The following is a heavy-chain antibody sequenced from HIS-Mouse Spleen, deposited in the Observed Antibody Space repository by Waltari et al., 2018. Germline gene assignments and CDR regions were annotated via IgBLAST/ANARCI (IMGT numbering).Heavy chain of an antibody. CDR1: GGSISSRTYS. Sequence: QLQLQESGPGLVKPSETLSPTSTVPGGSISSRTYSLGWIRRPPGKGLEWIGSIYYSGSTYYNQSLKSRVTISVDTYKNQFALKLSSVTAADTAVYYCAREIPYSSSWYDWYFDLWGRGTLVTVSS. V-gene: IGHV4-39*07. CDR3: AREIPYSSSWYDWYFDL. J-gene: IGHJ2*01. CDR2: IYYSGST. D-gene: IGHD6-13*01.